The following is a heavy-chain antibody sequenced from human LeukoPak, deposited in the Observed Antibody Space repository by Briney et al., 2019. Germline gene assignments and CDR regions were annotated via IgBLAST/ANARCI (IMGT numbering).Heavy chain of an antibody. Sequence: ASVKVSCKASGYTFTGYYMHWVRQAPGQGLEWMGWINPNSGGTNYAQKFQGWVTMTRDTSISTAYMELSRLRSDDTAVYYCARVGATTFWYYFDYWGQRTLVTVSS. CDR3: ARVGATTFWYYFDY. V-gene: IGHV1-2*04. J-gene: IGHJ4*02. CDR1: GYTFTGYY. D-gene: IGHD1-26*01. CDR2: INPNSGGT.